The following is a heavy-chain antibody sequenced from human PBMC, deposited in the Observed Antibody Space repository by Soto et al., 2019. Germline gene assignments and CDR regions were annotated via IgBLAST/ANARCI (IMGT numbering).Heavy chain of an antibody. V-gene: IGHV5-10-1*01. CDR3: ARHEGGLKSWFDP. Sequence: GESLKISCKGSGYSFTVYWISWVRQMPGKGLEWMGRIDPSDSYTNYSPSFQGHVTISADKSISTAYLQWSSLKASDTAMYYCARHEGGLKSWFDPWGQGTLVTVSS. CDR2: IDPSDSYT. D-gene: IGHD3-16*01. CDR1: GYSFTVYW. J-gene: IGHJ5*02.